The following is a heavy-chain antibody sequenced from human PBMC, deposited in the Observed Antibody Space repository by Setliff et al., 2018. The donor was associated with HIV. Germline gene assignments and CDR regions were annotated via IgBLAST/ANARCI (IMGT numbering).Heavy chain of an antibody. Sequence: SETLSLTCSVSGDSLSRSPYYWGWIRQPPGKGLEWIGYITYSGSAYYNPSLKSRVTISIDTSNNQISLRLSSVTAADTARDYCVRDDYGYNGKGFDYWGPGTLVTVSS. D-gene: IGHD4-17*01. CDR3: VRDDYGYNGKGFDY. CDR1: GDSLSRSPYY. V-gene: IGHV4-30-4*08. CDR2: ITYSGSA. J-gene: IGHJ4*02.